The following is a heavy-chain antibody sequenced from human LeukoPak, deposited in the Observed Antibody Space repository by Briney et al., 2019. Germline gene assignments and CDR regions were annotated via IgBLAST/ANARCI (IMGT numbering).Heavy chain of an antibody. CDR2: IYYSGST. CDR3: ARDGWPPYY. J-gene: IGHJ4*02. D-gene: IGHD6-19*01. V-gene: IGHV4-59*02. CDR1: GFTVSSYY. Sequence: GSLRLSCAASGFTVSSYYWSWIRQPPGKGLEWIGCIYYSGSTYYNSSLKSRVSISADTSKNQFSLRLSSVTATDTAVYYCARDGWPPYYWGQGTLVTVSS.